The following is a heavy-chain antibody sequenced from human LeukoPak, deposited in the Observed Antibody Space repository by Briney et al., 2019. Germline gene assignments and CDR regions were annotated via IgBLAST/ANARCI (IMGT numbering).Heavy chain of an antibody. CDR3: ARAVGRYCSGGSCYSGYYGMDV. V-gene: IGHV3-13*01. J-gene: IGHJ6*02. D-gene: IGHD2-15*01. CDR2: ICTAGDT. CDR1: GFTSSSYN. Sequence: GGSLRLSCAASGFTSSSYNMHWVRQATGKGLEWVSAICTAGDTYYPGSVKGRFTISRENAKNSLYLQMNSLRAGDTAVYYCARAVGRYCSGGSCYSGYYGMDVWGQGTTVTVSS.